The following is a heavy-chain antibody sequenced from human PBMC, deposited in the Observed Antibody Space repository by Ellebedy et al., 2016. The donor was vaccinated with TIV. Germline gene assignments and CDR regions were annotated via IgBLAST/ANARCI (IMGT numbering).Heavy chain of an antibody. D-gene: IGHD1-26*01. CDR2: IPYAGNNL. CDR1: GFRFNDYY. Sequence: GGSLRLSCAASGFRFNDYYMSWVRQAPGKGLEWISSIPYAGNNLYYADSVKGRFTISRDDGKYSVYLQMNSLRAEDTAVYFCARVVTVGGTEHFDYWGQGTLVTVSS. CDR3: ARVVTVGGTEHFDY. V-gene: IGHV3-11*01. J-gene: IGHJ4*02.